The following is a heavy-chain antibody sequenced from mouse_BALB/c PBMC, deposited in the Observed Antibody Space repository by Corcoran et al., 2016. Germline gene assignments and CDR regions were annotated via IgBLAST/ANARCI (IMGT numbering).Heavy chain of an antibody. D-gene: IGHD2-1*01. V-gene: IGHV14-3*02. CDR2: IDPANGNT. CDR3: GRSREGNYVVY. J-gene: IGHJ2*01. Sequence: EVQLQQSGAELVKPGASVKLSCTASGFNIKDTYMHWVKQRPEQGLEWIGRIDPANGNTKYDPKFQGKATMTADTSSNTVYLQLSSLTSGATAVYYCGRSREGNYVVYWGQGTPLTVSS. CDR1: GFNIKDTY.